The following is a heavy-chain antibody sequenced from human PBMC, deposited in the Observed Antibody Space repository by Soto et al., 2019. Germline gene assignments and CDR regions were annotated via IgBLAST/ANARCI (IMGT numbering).Heavy chain of an antibody. Sequence: EVQLVETGGGLIQPGGSLRLSCAAYGFSVSNHYMNWVRQAPGKGLEWVSIIYSGGRTYYADYVRGRFTISRDNSKNTLYLQMNSLRVEDTAVYYCARGGRSWYSVNYYGLDVCGQGTSVTVSS. CDR3: ARGGRSWYSVNYYGLDV. D-gene: IGHD6-13*01. CDR1: GFSVSNHY. CDR2: IYSGGRT. V-gene: IGHV3-53*02. J-gene: IGHJ6*02.